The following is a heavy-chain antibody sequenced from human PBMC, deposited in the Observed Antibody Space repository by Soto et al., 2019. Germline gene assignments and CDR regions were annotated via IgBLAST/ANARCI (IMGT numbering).Heavy chain of an antibody. Sequence: SQTLSLTCAISGDSVSSNSAAWNWIRQSPSRGLEWLGRTYYRSKWYNDYAVSVKSRITINPDTSKNQFSLQLNSVTPEDTAVYYCARAGVWRNDINYYYYYYMDVWGKGTTVTVSS. V-gene: IGHV6-1*01. J-gene: IGHJ6*03. D-gene: IGHD3-16*01. CDR1: GDSVSSNSAA. CDR2: TYYRSKWYN. CDR3: ARAGVWRNDINYYYYYYMDV.